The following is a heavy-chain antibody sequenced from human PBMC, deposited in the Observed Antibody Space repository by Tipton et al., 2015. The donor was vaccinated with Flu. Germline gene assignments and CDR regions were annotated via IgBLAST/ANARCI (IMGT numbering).Heavy chain of an antibody. D-gene: IGHD3-10*01. CDR3: ATTTYFYGSGSHDY. Sequence: TLSLTCTVSGASISSGSFYWSWVRQPPGKGLEWIGRIYTRGSTTYNASLESRVTISLDTSKNQISLKLTSVTAADTAVYYCATTTYFYGSGSHDYWGQGTLVTVSS. V-gene: IGHV4-61*02. J-gene: IGHJ4*02. CDR2: IYTRGST. CDR1: GASISSGSFY.